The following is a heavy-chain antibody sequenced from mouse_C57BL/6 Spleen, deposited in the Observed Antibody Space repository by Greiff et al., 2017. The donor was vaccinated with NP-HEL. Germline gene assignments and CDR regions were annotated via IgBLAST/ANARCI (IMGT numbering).Heavy chain of an antibody. J-gene: IGHJ2*01. CDR1: GFTFSSYA. V-gene: IGHV5-9-1*02. CDR2: ISSGGDYT. CDR3: TRDETLDY. Sequence: EVKLMESGEGLVKPGGSLKLSCAATGFTFSSYAMSWVRQTPEKRLEWVAYISSGGDYTYYADTVKGRSTISRDNARNTLYLQMSSLKSEDTAMYYCTRDETLDYWGQGTTLTVSS.